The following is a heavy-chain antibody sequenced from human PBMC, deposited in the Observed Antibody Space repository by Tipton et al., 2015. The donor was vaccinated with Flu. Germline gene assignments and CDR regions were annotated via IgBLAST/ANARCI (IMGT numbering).Heavy chain of an antibody. CDR1: GFTFSSYE. CDR3: ATLTGDDY. J-gene: IGHJ4*02. D-gene: IGHD7-27*01. V-gene: IGHV3-48*03. CDR2: ISSSGNTI. Sequence: SLRLSCAASGFTFSSYEINWVRQAPGKGLEWVSYISSSGNTISYADSVRGRFTISRDNTKKSLYLQLNSLRAEDTAIYYCATLTGDDYWGQGILVTVSS.